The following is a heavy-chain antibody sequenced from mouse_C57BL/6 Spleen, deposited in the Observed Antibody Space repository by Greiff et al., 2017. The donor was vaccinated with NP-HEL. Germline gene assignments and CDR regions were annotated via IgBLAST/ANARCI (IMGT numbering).Heavy chain of an antibody. V-gene: IGHV1-54*01. Sequence: QVQLQQSGAELVRPGTSVKVSCKASGYAFTNYLIEWVKQRPGQGLEWIGVINPGSGGTNYNEKFKGKATLTADKSSSTAYMQLSSLTSEDSAVYFCARRGYYGSYFDYWGQGTTLTVSS. D-gene: IGHD1-1*01. CDR3: ARRGYYGSYFDY. CDR1: GYAFTNYL. J-gene: IGHJ2*01. CDR2: INPGSGGT.